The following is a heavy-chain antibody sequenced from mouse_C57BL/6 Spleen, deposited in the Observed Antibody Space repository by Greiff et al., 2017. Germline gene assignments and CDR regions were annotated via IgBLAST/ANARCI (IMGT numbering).Heavy chain of an antibody. CDR3: ARDGRYFDY. CDR1: GYTFTDYN. Sequence: EVKLVESGPELVKPGASVKMSCKASGYTFTDYNMHWVKQSHGKSLEWIGYINPNNGGTSYNQKFKGKATLTVNKSSSTAYMELRSLTSEDSAVYYCARDGRYFDYWGQGTTLTVSS. V-gene: IGHV1-22*01. CDR2: INPNNGGT. J-gene: IGHJ2*01.